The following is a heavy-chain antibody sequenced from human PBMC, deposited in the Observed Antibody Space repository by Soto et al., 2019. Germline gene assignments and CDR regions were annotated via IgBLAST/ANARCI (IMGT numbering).Heavy chain of an antibody. CDR2: THYRSKWYN. V-gene: IGHV6-1*01. D-gene: IGHD4-17*01. CDR3: AREAYGGYDC. Sequence: SQTLSLTCAISGDSVSSNSATWNWIRQSPSRGPEWLGRTHYRSKWYNDYAVSVKSRISINPDTSKNQFSLHLNSVTPEDAAVYYCAREAYGGYDCWGQGTLVNVSS. J-gene: IGHJ4*02. CDR1: GDSVSSNSAT.